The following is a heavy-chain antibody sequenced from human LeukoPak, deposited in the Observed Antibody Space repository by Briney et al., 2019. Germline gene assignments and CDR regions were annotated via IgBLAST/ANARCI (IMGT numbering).Heavy chain of an antibody. Sequence: GGSLRLSCAASGFTFSSYWMHWVRQAPGKELVWVSRVNTDGSSTIYADSVKGRFTISRDNAKNTLYLQMNSLRAEDTAVYYCGRDHSYAMDVWGQGTTVTVSS. V-gene: IGHV3-74*01. J-gene: IGHJ6*02. CDR2: VNTDGSST. CDR1: GFTFSSYW. CDR3: GRDHSYAMDV.